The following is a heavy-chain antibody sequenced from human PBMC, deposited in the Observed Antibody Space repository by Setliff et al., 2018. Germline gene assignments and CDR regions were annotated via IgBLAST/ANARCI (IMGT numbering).Heavy chain of an antibody. CDR1: GGTFSSYA. D-gene: IGHD3-3*01. V-gene: IGHV1-69*13. CDR3: AGEFYSFWSGYTDRQYYFYGMDV. CDR2: IIPVFGTA. J-gene: IGHJ6*02. Sequence: SVKVPCKASGGTFSSYAISWVRQAPGQGLEWMGGIIPVFGTADYAQKFQVRVTITADESTTTFYMEVSSLRSDDTAVYYCAGEFYSFWSGYTDRQYYFYGMDVWGQGTTVTVSS.